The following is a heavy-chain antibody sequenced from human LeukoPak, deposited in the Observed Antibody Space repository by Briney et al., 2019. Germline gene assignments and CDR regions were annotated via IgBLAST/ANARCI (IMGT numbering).Heavy chain of an antibody. CDR1: GGSISSYY. V-gene: IGHV4-59*12. CDR3: ARGGRTMVRGVITPLNNWFDP. CDR2: IYYSGST. J-gene: IGHJ5*02. Sequence: SETLSLTCTVSGGSISSYYWSWIRQPPGKGLEWIGYIYYSGSTNYNPSLKSRVTISVDTSKNQFSLKLSSVTAADTAVYYCARGGRTMVRGVITPLNNWFDPWGQGTLVTVSS. D-gene: IGHD3-10*01.